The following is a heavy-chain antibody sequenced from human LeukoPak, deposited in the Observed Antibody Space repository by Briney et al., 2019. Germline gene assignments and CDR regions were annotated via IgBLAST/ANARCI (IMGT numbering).Heavy chain of an antibody. J-gene: IGHJ4*02. D-gene: IGHD3-22*01. CDR3: ARDRGAYYYETGY. V-gene: IGHV3-66*01. CDR1: GFTVSGNY. CDR2: IYYDGTT. Sequence: PGGSLRLSCAASGFTVSGNYMNWVRQAPGKGLEWVSVIYYDGTTYYADSVKGRFTISRDNSKNTLYLQMNSLRVEDTALYYCARDRGAYYYETGYWGQGILVTVSS.